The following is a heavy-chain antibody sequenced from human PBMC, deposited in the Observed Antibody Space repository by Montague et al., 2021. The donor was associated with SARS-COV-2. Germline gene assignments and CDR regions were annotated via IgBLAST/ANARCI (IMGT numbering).Heavy chain of an antibody. V-gene: IGHV4-39*01. D-gene: IGHD2-15*01. Sequence: SETLSLTCTVSGGSITNSNYYWGWIRQPPGKVLEWIGTIYNSANTYYSSSLKSRVTISIDTSKNQFSLKLSSVTAADTAVYYCARLRFVLFIDVAVAALDSWGQGTLVTVSS. CDR3: ARLRFVLFIDVAVAALDS. CDR2: IYNSANT. CDR1: GGSITNSNYY. J-gene: IGHJ4*02.